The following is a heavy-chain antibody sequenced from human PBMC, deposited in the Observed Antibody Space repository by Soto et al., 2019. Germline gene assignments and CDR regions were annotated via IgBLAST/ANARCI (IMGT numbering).Heavy chain of an antibody. CDR2: ISSSSSYI. Sequence: EVQLVESGGGLVRPGGSLRLSCAASGFTFSSYSMNWVRQAPGKGLEWVSSISSSSSYIYYADSVKGRFTISRDNAKNSLYLQMNSLRAEDTAVYYCASDSKWLSYDNWFDPWGQGTLVTVSS. J-gene: IGHJ5*02. V-gene: IGHV3-21*01. D-gene: IGHD3-22*01. CDR1: GFTFSSYS. CDR3: ASDSKWLSYDNWFDP.